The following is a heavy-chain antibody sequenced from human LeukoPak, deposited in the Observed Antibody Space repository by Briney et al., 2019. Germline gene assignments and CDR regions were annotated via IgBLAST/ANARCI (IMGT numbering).Heavy chain of an antibody. CDR1: GGSISSYY. CDR2: IYYSGST. D-gene: IGHD2-15*01. Sequence: TLSLTCTVSGGSISSYYWSWIRQHPGKGLEWIGYIYYSGSTYYNPSLKSRVTISVDTSKNQFSLKLSSVTAADTAVYYCARDGGSISGFDYWGQGTLVTVSS. J-gene: IGHJ4*02. CDR3: ARDGGSISGFDY. V-gene: IGHV4-31*03.